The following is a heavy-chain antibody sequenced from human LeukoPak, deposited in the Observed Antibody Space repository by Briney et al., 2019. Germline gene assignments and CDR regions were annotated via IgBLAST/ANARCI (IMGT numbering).Heavy chain of an antibody. CDR2: IYYSGST. D-gene: IGHD6-13*01. CDR3: ARVYSSSWYRHFDY. CDR1: GGSISSGGYY. Sequence: SQTLSLTCTVSGGSISSGGYYWSWIRQHPGKGLEWIGYIYYSGSTYYNPSLKSRVTMSVDKSKNQFSLKLSSVTAADTAVYYCARVYSSSWYRHFDYWGQGTLVTVSS. J-gene: IGHJ4*02. V-gene: IGHV4-31*03.